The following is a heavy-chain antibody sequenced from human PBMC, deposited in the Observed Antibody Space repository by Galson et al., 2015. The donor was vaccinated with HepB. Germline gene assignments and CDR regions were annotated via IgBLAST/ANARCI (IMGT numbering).Heavy chain of an antibody. J-gene: IGHJ5*02. CDR2: ISYDGTRK. CDR3: ARDGNSRDNWFHP. CDR1: GFSFSNYA. V-gene: IGHV3-30-3*01. Sequence: ALRLSCAASGFSFSNYAMHWVRQAPGKGLEWVAVISYDGTRKYYAESAKGRFTISRDNSKNTLYLQMNSLRPEDTAVYYCARDGNSRDNWFHPWGQGSLVTVSS. D-gene: IGHD6-13*01.